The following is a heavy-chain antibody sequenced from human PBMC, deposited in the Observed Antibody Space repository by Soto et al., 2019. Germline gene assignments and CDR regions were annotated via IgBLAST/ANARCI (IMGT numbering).Heavy chain of an antibody. CDR3: ARKVGSSWSRGMDV. CDR2: ISSSGSTI. CDR1: GFTFSDYY. J-gene: IGHJ6*02. D-gene: IGHD6-13*01. V-gene: IGHV3-11*01. Sequence: KTGGSLRLSCAASGFTFSDYYMTWIRQAPGKGLEWLSYISSSGSTIYYADSVKGRFTISRDNAKNSLYLQMNSLRAEDTAVYYCARKVGSSWSRGMDVWGQGTTVTVSS.